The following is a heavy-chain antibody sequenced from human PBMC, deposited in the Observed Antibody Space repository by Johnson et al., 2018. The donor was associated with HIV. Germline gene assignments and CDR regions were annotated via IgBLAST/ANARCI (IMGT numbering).Heavy chain of an antibody. CDR3: ARALRVVVVAATFDAFDI. Sequence: EVHLVESGGGVVRPGGSLRLSCAASGFTFDDYGMSWVRQSPGKGLEWVSGINWNGGSTGYADSVKGRFTISRDNAKNSLYLQMNSLRAEDTALYYCARALRVVVVAATFDAFDIWGQGTMVTVSS. J-gene: IGHJ3*02. CDR2: INWNGGST. V-gene: IGHV3-20*04. D-gene: IGHD2-15*01. CDR1: GFTFDDYG.